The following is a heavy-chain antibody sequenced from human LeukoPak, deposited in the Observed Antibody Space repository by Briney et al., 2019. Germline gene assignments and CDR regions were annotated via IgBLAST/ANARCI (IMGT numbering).Heavy chain of an antibody. D-gene: IGHD2-2*01. CDR2: IIPILGIA. J-gene: IGHJ3*02. CDR1: GDTFTSYA. V-gene: IGHV1-69*04. Sequence: GSSVKVSCKASGDTFTSYAISWVRQAPGQGLEWMGRIIPILGIANSAQKFQGRVTITADKSTSTAYMELRSLRSGDTAVYYCARDPEYCSSTSCPFGAFDIWGQGTMVTVSS. CDR3: ARDPEYCSSTSCPFGAFDI.